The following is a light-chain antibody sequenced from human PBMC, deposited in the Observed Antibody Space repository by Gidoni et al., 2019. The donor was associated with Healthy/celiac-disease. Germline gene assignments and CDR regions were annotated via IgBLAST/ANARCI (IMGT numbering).Light chain of an antibody. V-gene: IGLV5-45*02. CDR3: MMWHSSAWV. CDR2: YKSDSDK. J-gene: IGLJ3*02. Sequence: QAVLTQPSSLSASPGASASLTCTLRIGINVGTYRIYWYQQNPGSPPQYLLRYKSDSDKKQGSAVPSRFSGANDASAKAGILLISGLPSEDEADYYCMMWHSSAWVFGGGTKLTVL. CDR1: IGINVGTYR.